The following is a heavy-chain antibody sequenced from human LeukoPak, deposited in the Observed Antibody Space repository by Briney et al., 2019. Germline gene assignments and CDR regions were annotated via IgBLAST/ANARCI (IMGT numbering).Heavy chain of an antibody. CDR2: IYYSGST. Sequence: SETLSLTCTVSGGSISSYYWSLIRQPPGKGLEWIGYIYYSGSTNYNPSLKSRVTISVDTSKNQFSLKLSSVTAADTAVYYCARGYTAMGFDYWGQGTLVTVSS. D-gene: IGHD5-18*01. J-gene: IGHJ4*02. CDR3: ARGYTAMGFDY. CDR1: GGSISSYY. V-gene: IGHV4-59*01.